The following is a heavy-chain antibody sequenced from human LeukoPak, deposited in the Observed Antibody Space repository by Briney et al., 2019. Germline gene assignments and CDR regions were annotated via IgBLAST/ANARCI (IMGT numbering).Heavy chain of an antibody. CDR3: ARDPNGDYIGTFDM. Sequence: PGGSLRLSCAASGFTFSSYWMHWVRQGPGKGLVWVSRINPNGINTNYADSVKGRFTISRDNAKNTLYLQMNSLRVDDTAMYFCARDPNGDYIGTFDMRGRGTMVSVSS. J-gene: IGHJ3*02. CDR2: INPNGINT. D-gene: IGHD4-17*01. CDR1: GFTFSSYW. V-gene: IGHV3-74*01.